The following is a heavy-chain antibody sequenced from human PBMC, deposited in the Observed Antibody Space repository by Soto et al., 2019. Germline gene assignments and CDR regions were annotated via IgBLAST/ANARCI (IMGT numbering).Heavy chain of an antibody. J-gene: IGHJ4*02. V-gene: IGHV4-39*01. CDR3: ARSMTTVVTLDY. CDR2: IHYSGST. D-gene: IGHD4-17*01. CDR1: GGSISSSSYY. Sequence: QLQLQESGPGLVKPSETLSLTCTVSGGSISSSSYYWGWIRQPPGKGLEWIGSIHYSGSTYYNPSLKSRVTIAVDTSKIQFSLKLSSVTAADTAVYYCARSMTTVVTLDYWGQGTLGTVSS.